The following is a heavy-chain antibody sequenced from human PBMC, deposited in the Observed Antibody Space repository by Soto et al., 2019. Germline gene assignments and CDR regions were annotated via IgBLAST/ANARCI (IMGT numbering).Heavy chain of an antibody. CDR2: MSYGGENK. D-gene: IGHD1-26*01. V-gene: IGHV3-30*04. CDR3: ERDMGARLNYYGIDV. Sequence: GGSLRLSCAASGITVSTYAMDWVRQAPGKGLEWVAVMSYGGENKYHADSVKGRFTISRDNSKNTLYLQMNSLRPEDTALYYCERDMGARLNYYGIDVWGQGTTVTVSS. CDR1: GITVSTYA. J-gene: IGHJ6*02.